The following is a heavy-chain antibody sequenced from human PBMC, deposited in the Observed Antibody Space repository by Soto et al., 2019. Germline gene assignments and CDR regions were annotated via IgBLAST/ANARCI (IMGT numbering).Heavy chain of an antibody. CDR1: GFTFSSHA. CDR2: TSANGGST. CDR3: AKDNGYSYGTQIFDY. D-gene: IGHD5-18*01. J-gene: IGHJ4*02. Sequence: GGSLRLSCAASGFTFSSHAMSWVRQAPGKGLEWVSGTSANGGSTYYTDPVKGRFTISRDNSKNTLYLQMNSLRAEDTAVYYCAKDNGYSYGTQIFDYWGQGTLVTVSS. V-gene: IGHV3-23*01.